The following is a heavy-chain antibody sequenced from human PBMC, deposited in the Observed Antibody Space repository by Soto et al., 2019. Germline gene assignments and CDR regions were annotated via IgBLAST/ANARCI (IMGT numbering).Heavy chain of an antibody. Sequence: QVQLVQSGGEVKKPGASVKVSCKASGYTFTIYGINWVRQAPGQGLEWMGWISPDNGNTNYAQKRKGRVTMTTDTPTSTAYTELRTQRSDDTAVYYRARALGYSGYAGMDGWGQGTTVTVSS. CDR3: ARALGYSGYAGMDG. CDR2: ISPDNGNT. D-gene: IGHD5-12*01. J-gene: IGHJ6*02. V-gene: IGHV1-18*01. CDR1: GYTFTIYG.